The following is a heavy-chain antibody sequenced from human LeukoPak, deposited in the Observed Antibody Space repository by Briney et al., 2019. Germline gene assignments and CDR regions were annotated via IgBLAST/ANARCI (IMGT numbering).Heavy chain of an antibody. V-gene: IGHV4-59*08. CDR3: ARQVAVATNFDL. CDR1: GVSISSYY. Sequence: SETLSLTCTVSGVSISSYYWSWIRQPPGKGLEWIGYIYYSGSTNYNPSLKSRVTISVDTSKNQFSLKLSSVTAADTAVYYCARQVAVATNFDLWGRGTLVTVSS. D-gene: IGHD5-12*01. CDR2: IYYSGST. J-gene: IGHJ2*01.